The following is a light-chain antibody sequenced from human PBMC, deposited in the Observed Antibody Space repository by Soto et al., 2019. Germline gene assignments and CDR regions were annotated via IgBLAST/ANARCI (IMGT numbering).Light chain of an antibody. CDR3: QERSNWPLT. CDR2: DVF. Sequence: EIVLTQSPATLSLSPGERATLSCRASQSVSSYLAWYQQKPGQAPRLLIYDVFNRAAGIPARFSGSGSGTDFTLSISSLEPEEYAVSYCQERSNWPLTFGGGTKVELK. V-gene: IGKV3-11*01. J-gene: IGKJ4*01. CDR1: QSVSSY.